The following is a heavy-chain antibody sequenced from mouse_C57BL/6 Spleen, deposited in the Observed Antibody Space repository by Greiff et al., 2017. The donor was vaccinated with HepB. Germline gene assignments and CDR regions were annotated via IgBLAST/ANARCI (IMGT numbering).Heavy chain of an antibody. CDR2: IDPEDGDT. Sequence: EVKVVASGAELVRPGASVKLSCTASGFNIKDYYMHWVKQRPEQGLEWIGRIDPEDGDTEYAPKFQGKATMTADTSSNTAYLQLSSLTSEDTAVYYCTTDYSNYGDYAMDYWGQGTSVTVSS. J-gene: IGHJ4*01. V-gene: IGHV14-1*01. CDR1: GFNIKDYY. CDR3: TTDYSNYGDYAMDY. D-gene: IGHD2-5*01.